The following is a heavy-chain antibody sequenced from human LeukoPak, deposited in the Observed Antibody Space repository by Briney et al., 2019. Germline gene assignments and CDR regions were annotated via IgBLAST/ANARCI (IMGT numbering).Heavy chain of an antibody. CDR2: IYYTGST. V-gene: IGHV4-59*01. D-gene: IGHD4-17*01. Sequence: SETLSLTCSVSGGSISSLYWSWIRQPPGKGLEWIGYIYYTGSTNYNPSLKSRVTMFVDTSKNQFSLKLNSVTAADTAVYYCARRRHDYGDYYFDYWGQGTLVTVSS. CDR3: ARRRHDYGDYYFDY. J-gene: IGHJ4*02. CDR1: GGSISSLY.